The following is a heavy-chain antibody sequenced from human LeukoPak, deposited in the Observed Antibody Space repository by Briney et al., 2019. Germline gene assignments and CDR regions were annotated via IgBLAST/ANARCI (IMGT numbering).Heavy chain of an antibody. V-gene: IGHV1-69*04. CDR1: GGTFANYA. D-gene: IGHD1-26*01. CDR3: ATSSSSGNYPYYFDS. CDR2: IFPMLDVT. Sequence: SVKVSCKTSGGTFANYALSWVRQAPGQGLEWMGRIFPMLDVTNSAQKFQGRVTITADKSTSTAYMVLSSLKSEDTAVYYCATSSSSGNYPYYFDSWGQGTLVTVSS. J-gene: IGHJ4*02.